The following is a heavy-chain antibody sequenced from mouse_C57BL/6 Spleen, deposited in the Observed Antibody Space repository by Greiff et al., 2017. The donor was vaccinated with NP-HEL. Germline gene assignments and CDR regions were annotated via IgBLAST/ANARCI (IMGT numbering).Heavy chain of an antibody. V-gene: IGHV1-55*01. CDR3: ARGGIYYYGSSYNYAMDY. J-gene: IGHJ4*01. CDR1: GYTFTSYW. CDR2: IYPGSGST. D-gene: IGHD1-1*01. Sequence: QVQLQQPGAELVKPGASVKMSCKASGYTFTSYWITWVKQRPGQGLEWIGDIYPGSGSTNYNEKFKSKATLTVDTSSSTAYMQLSSLTSEESAVYYCARGGIYYYGSSYNYAMDYWGQGTSVTVSS.